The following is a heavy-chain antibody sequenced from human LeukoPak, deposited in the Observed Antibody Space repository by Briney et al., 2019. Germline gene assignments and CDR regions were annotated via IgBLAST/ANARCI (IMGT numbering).Heavy chain of an antibody. CDR1: GGSFSGYY. J-gene: IGHJ5*02. V-gene: IGHV4-34*01. D-gene: IGHD1-7*01. CDR2: INHSGST. Sequence: SETLSLTCAVYGGSFSGYYWSWIRQPPGKGLEWIGEINHSGSTNYNPSLKSRVTISVDTSKNQFSLKLSSVSAADTAVYYCAGSTELAGLSGFDPWGQGTLVTVSS. CDR3: AGSTELAGLSGFDP.